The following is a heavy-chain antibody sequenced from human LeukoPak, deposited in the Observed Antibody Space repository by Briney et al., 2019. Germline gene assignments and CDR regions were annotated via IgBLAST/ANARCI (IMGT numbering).Heavy chain of an antibody. V-gene: IGHV4-34*01. Sequence: PSETLSLTCAVYGGSFSGYYWSWIRQPPGKGLEWIGEINHSVSTNYNPSLKSRVTISVDTSKNQFSLKLSSVTAADTAVYYCARGLKHYDSSGYYRSNWFDPWGQGTLVTVSS. J-gene: IGHJ5*02. CDR3: ARGLKHYDSSGYYRSNWFDP. D-gene: IGHD3-22*01. CDR2: INHSVST. CDR1: GGSFSGYY.